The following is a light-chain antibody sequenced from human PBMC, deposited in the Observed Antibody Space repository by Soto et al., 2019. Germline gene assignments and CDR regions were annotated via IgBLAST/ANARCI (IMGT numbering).Light chain of an antibody. CDR2: SAS. CDR1: QDINVY. CDR3: QHGYVAPYS. J-gene: IGKJ2*03. V-gene: IGKV1-39*01. Sequence: DIQMTQSPCSVSASISDTVTITCRASQDINVYLNWYQQKPGEVPKLLIYSASTLHSGVPSRFTGSGSETDFTLTIRSLQPEDFATYYCQHGYVAPYSFGQGTKVDIK.